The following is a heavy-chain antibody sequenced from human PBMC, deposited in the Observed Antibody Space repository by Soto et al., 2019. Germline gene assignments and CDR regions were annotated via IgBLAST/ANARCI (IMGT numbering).Heavy chain of an antibody. CDR3: TTGIYYDLLTGYHDVAY. D-gene: IGHD3-9*01. J-gene: IGHJ4*02. V-gene: IGHV3-15*01. Sequence: LRLSCAASGFNLSHPWMTWVRQAAGKGLEWVGRIKSETDGGTADYAAPVKGRITISRDDSKNTVYLQMNSLKTEDTAVYYCTTGIYYDLLTGYHDVAYWGQGTLVTVSS. CDR2: IKSETDGGTA. CDR1: GFNLSHPW.